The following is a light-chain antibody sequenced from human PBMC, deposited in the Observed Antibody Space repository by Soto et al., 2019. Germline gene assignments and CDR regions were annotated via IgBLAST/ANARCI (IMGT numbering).Light chain of an antibody. CDR1: QSVSSN. CDR2: GAS. V-gene: IGKV3-15*01. CDR3: QQYNNWPWT. Sequence: EIVMTQSPATLSVSPGERATLSCRASQSVSSNLAWYQQKPGQAPRLLIYGASTRATGIPARFSGSESGTEFTLTISSLQSEDFAVYYCQQYNNWPWTFGQGTKV. J-gene: IGKJ1*01.